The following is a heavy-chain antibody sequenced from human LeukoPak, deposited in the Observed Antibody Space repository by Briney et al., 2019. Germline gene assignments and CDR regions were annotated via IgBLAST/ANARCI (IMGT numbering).Heavy chain of an antibody. V-gene: IGHV1-69*13. CDR3: ARANSSGWYNWFDP. CDR1: GGTFSSYA. D-gene: IGHD6-19*01. J-gene: IGHJ5*02. Sequence: GASVKVSCKASGGTFSSYAISWVRQAPGQGLEWMGGIIPIFGTANYAQKFQGRVTITADESTSTAYMELSSLRSENTAVYYCARANSSGWYNWFDPWGQGTLVTVSS. CDR2: IIPIFGTA.